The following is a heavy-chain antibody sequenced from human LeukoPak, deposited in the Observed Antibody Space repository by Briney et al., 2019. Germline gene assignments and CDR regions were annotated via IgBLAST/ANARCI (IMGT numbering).Heavy chain of an antibody. CDR1: GFDFSSNW. CDR3: AKDHYWSIDY. D-gene: IGHD3-3*01. J-gene: IGHJ4*02. Sequence: GGSLRLSCAASGFDFSSNWMHRVRHAPGQGLVWVSRIKGDGISTNYADSVKGRFTISRDIAKNTLYLQMNSLRAEDTGVYYCAKDHYWSIDYWGRGTLVTVSS. V-gene: IGHV3-74*01. CDR2: IKGDGIST.